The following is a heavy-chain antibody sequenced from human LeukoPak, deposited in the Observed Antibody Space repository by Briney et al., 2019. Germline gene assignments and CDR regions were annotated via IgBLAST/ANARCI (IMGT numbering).Heavy chain of an antibody. CDR1: GGSISSGSYY. J-gene: IGHJ6*03. CDR2: IFTSGST. V-gene: IGHV4-61*02. D-gene: IGHD6-6*01. Sequence: SQTLSLTCTVSGGSISSGSYYWSWIRQPAGKGLEWIGRIFTSGSTKYNPSLKSRVTISVDTSKNQFSLKLSSVTAADTAVYYCARDWGVSARPGYMDVWGKGTTVTVSS. CDR3: ARDWGVSARPGYMDV.